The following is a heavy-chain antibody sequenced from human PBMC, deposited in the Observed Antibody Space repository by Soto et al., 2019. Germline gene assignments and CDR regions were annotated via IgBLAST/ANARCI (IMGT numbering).Heavy chain of an antibody. CDR3: ASVIPFPPQLVFDY. Sequence: EVQLVESGGGLVKTGGSLRLSCAASGFTFSSYSMNWVRQAPGKGLEWVSSISSSSSYIYYADSVKGRFTISRDNAKNSLYLQMNSLRAEDTTVYYCASVIPFPPQLVFDYWGQGTLVTVSS. D-gene: IGHD6-6*01. CDR1: GFTFSSYS. J-gene: IGHJ4*02. CDR2: ISSSSSYI. V-gene: IGHV3-21*01.